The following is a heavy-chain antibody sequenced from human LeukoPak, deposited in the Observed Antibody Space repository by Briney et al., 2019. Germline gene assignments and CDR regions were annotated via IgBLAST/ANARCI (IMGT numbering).Heavy chain of an antibody. D-gene: IGHD1-26*01. CDR1: GFTFSSYW. J-gene: IGHJ4*02. V-gene: IGHV3-7*01. Sequence: GGSLRLSCAASGFTFSSYWMSWVRQAPGKGLEGVATIKQDGSEKYYVDSVKGRFTISRDNAKNSLYLQMNSLRAEDTAVYYCAREGSGSYLQYYFDYWGQGTLVTVSS. CDR2: IKQDGSEK. CDR3: AREGSGSYLQYYFDY.